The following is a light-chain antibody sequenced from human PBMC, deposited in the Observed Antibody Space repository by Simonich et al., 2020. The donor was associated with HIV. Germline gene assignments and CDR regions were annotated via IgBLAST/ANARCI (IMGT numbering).Light chain of an antibody. V-gene: IGKV1-5*03. CDR2: KAS. Sequence: IQMTQFPSTLSASVGERVTITCRASQSISSGLAWYQQKPGKAPKLLIYKASSLESGAPSRFSGSGSGTEFTLTISSLQPDDFATYYCQQYNSYSLTFGGGTKVEIK. J-gene: IGKJ4*01. CDR1: QSISSG. CDR3: QQYNSYSLT.